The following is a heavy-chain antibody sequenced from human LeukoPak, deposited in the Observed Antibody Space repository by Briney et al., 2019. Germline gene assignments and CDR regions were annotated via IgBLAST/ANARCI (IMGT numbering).Heavy chain of an antibody. CDR3: VKDQTTVSLSGWFDP. CDR1: GFIFDDYA. CDR2: ISWDSGII. Sequence: GGSLRLSCAASGFIFDDYAMRWVRQAPGKGLEWVSGISWDSGIIGYADSVKGRFTTGRDNAKNSLYLQMDSLRPEDTALYYCVKDQTTVSLSGWFDPWGQGTLVTVSS. D-gene: IGHD4-17*01. V-gene: IGHV3-9*01. J-gene: IGHJ5*02.